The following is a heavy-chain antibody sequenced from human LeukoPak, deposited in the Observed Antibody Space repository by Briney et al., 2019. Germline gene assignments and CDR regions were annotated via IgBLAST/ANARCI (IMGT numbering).Heavy chain of an antibody. CDR1: GYTLTGYY. D-gene: IGHD6-13*01. CDR3: ARDVSSVATAAPGHWGVDV. V-gene: IGHV1-2*02. Sequence: ASVRVSCKTSGYTLTGYYIHWVRQAPGQALEWLGWINPNTGDINYAQKFQGRVTMTRDTSISTAYMELSSLRSDDTAVYYCARDVSSVATAAPGHWGVDVWGQGTTVTVSS. J-gene: IGHJ6*02. CDR2: INPNTGDI.